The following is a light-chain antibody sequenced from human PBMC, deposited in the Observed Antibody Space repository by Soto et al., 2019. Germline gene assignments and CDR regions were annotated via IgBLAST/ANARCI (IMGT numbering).Light chain of an antibody. CDR2: GAS. J-gene: IGKJ1*01. V-gene: IGKV3-15*01. Sequence: EIVMTQSPATLSVSPGERATLSCRASQSVSSNLAWYQQKPGQAPRLRIYGASTRATGIPARFSGSGSGTEFTLTISSLQSEDFAVYYCQQYNNWPKTFGRGTKVEIK. CDR3: QQYNNWPKT. CDR1: QSVSSN.